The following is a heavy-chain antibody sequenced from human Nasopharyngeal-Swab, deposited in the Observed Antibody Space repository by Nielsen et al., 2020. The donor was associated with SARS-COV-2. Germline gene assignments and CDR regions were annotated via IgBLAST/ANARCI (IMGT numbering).Heavy chain of an antibody. Sequence: GGSLRLSCAASRFTFGDFAMHWVRQAPGKGLEWVSSINGNSGEIGYADSVKGRFTISRDNAKNSVYLQMNSLRTEDTALYYCAKGGGSYYSGFDSWGQGTRVSVSS. CDR2: INGNSGEI. V-gene: IGHV3-9*01. CDR3: AKGGGSYYSGFDS. D-gene: IGHD3-10*01. CDR1: RFTFGDFA. J-gene: IGHJ4*02.